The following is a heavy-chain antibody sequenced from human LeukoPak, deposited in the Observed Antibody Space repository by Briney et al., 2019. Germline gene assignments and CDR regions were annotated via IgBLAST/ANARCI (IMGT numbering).Heavy chain of an antibody. J-gene: IGHJ4*02. Sequence: PGGSLRLSCAASGFTFDDYAMHWVRQAPGKGLEWVSLISGDGGSTYYADSVKGRFTNSRDNSKNSLYLQMNSLRTEDTALYYCAKDIKSSTIFDYWGQGTLVTVSS. CDR3: AKDIKSSTIFDY. CDR2: ISGDGGST. D-gene: IGHD5-24*01. V-gene: IGHV3-43*02. CDR1: GFTFDDYA.